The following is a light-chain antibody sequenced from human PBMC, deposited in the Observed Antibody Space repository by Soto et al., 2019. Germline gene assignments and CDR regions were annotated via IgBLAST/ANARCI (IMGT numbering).Light chain of an antibody. CDR1: QSISSY. V-gene: IGKV1-39*01. CDR3: QQSYSSPQT. Sequence: DIQMTQSPSSLSASVGDRVTITCRASQSISSYLNWYQQKPGKAPKLLIYAASSLPSGVPSRFSGSGSGTEFTLSISSLQPEDFATYYCQQSYSSPQTFGPGTKVDIK. J-gene: IGKJ3*01. CDR2: AAS.